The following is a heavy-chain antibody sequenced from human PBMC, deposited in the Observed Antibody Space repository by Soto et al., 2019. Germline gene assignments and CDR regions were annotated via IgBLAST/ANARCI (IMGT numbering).Heavy chain of an antibody. J-gene: IGHJ4*02. CDR3: ARDRSGRLYYDSSGYDY. CDR2: IIPIFGTA. CDR1: GGTFSSYA. Sequence: SGKVSCKASGGTFSSYAISWVRQAPGQGLEWMGGIIPIFGTANYAQKFQGRVTITADESTSTAYMELSSLRSEDTAVYYCARDRSGRLYYDSSGYDYWGQGTLVTVSS. V-gene: IGHV1-69*13. D-gene: IGHD3-22*01.